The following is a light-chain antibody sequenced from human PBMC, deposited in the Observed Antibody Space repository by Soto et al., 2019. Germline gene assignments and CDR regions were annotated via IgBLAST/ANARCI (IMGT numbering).Light chain of an antibody. CDR2: EVS. CDR1: SSDVGGYNY. J-gene: IGLJ2*01. CDR3: SSYTSSSTLV. Sequence: QSVLTQPASVSGSPGQSITISCPGTSSDVGGYNYVSWYQQHPGKAPKLMIYEVSNRPSGVSNRFSASKSGNTASLTISGLQAEDEADYYYSSYTSSSTLVFGGGTKLTVL. V-gene: IGLV2-14*01.